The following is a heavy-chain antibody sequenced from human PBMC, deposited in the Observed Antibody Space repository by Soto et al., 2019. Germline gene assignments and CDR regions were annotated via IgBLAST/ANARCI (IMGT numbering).Heavy chain of an antibody. CDR1: GFTFSSYW. CDR3: ASGIAVDGTGVSQLNDY. J-gene: IGHJ4*02. CDR2: INSDGSIT. Sequence: GGALRLSCAASGFTFSSYWMHWVRQAPGKGLVWVSLINSDGSITSYADSVKGRFTISRDNAKNTLYLQMNSLRAEDTAVYYCASGIAVDGTGVSQLNDYWGQGTLVTGSS. D-gene: IGHD6-19*01. V-gene: IGHV3-74*01.